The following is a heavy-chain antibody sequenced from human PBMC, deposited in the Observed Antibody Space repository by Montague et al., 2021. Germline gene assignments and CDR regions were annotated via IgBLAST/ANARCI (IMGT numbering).Heavy chain of an antibody. CDR2: NYYRGNT. V-gene: IGHV4-39*01. CDR3: ARAGPRTYGGDSLDY. Sequence: SETLSLTCTVSGGSISGSPFYWGRIRQSPGKGLEWIGSNYYRGNTYYSPSLKSRVSLSIDTSKNQFSLKMNSVTAADTAVYYCARAGPRTYGGDSLDYWGTGALVTVAS. CDR1: GGSISGSPFY. D-gene: IGHD3-10*01. J-gene: IGHJ4*02.